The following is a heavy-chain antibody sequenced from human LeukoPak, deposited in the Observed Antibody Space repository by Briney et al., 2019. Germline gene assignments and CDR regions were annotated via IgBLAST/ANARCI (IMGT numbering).Heavy chain of an antibody. V-gene: IGHV4-4*02. CDR1: GGSISSSNW. Sequence: PSGTLSLTCAVSGGSISSSNWWSWVRQPPGKGLEWIGEIYHSGSTNYNPSLKSQVTISVDKSKNQFSLKLSSVTAADTAVYYCARAHLHYYDSSGYQWGQGTLVTVSS. CDR2: IYHSGST. D-gene: IGHD3-22*01. CDR3: ARAHLHYYDSSGYQ. J-gene: IGHJ4*02.